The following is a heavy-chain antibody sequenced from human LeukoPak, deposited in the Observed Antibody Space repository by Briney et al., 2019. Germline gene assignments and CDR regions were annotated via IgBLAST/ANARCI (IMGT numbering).Heavy chain of an antibody. J-gene: IGHJ4*02. V-gene: IGHV5-51*01. D-gene: IGHD5-24*01. CDR1: GYMFTNNW. Sequence: GESLKISCQASGYMFTNNWIGWVRQMPGKGLEWMGIIYPGDSDTRYSPSFQGQVTILADKSISTAYLQWSSLKASDTAMYYCARSVSIDMAVDYWGQGALVTVSS. CDR2: IYPGDSDT. CDR3: ARSVSIDMAVDY.